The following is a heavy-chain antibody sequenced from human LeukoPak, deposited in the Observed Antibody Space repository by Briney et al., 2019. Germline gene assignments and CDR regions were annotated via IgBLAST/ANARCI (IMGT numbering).Heavy chain of an antibody. CDR1: GGSITSTRYY. CDR3: AKGDDSSGYYNPSAQDY. CDR2: VYYSGST. D-gene: IGHD3-22*01. V-gene: IGHV4-39*01. Sequence: TSETLSLTCIVSGGSITSTRYYWGWIRQPPXKGLEWIGSVYYSGSTYYHPSLKSRITISVDTSKNQFSLKLDSVTAADTAVYYCAKGDDSSGYYNPSAQDYWGQGTLVTVSS. J-gene: IGHJ4*02.